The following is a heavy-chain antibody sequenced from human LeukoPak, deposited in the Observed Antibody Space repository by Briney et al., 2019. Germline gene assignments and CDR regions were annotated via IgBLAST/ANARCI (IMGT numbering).Heavy chain of an antibody. CDR2: ISAYNGNT. V-gene: IGHV1-18*01. CDR1: GYTFTSYG. J-gene: IGHJ6*02. CDR3: ARVYDSVYYYYYGMDV. Sequence: ASVKVSCKSSGYTFTSYGISWVRQPPGQGLEWMGWISAYNGNTNYAQKLQGRVTMTTDTSTSTAYMELRSLRSDDTAVYYCARVYDSVYYYYYGMDVWGQGTTVTVSS. D-gene: IGHD3-3*01.